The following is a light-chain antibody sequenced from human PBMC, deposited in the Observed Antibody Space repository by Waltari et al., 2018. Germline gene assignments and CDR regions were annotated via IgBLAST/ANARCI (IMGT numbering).Light chain of an antibody. CDR2: KDS. CDR1: VLANRY. Sequence: SYELTQPSSVSVSPGQTARITCSGDVLANRYTRWFQQKPGQAPVLVIYKDSERPSGVPERFSGSSSGTTVTLTISGAQVEDEADYYCYSVDDNKRVFGGGTKLTVL. J-gene: IGLJ2*01. CDR3: YSVDDNKRV. V-gene: IGLV3-27*01.